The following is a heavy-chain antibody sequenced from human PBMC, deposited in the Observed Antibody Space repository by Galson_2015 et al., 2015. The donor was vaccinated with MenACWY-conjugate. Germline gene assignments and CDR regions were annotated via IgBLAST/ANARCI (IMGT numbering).Heavy chain of an antibody. CDR3: TRAGHRYCSRTNCPFDH. J-gene: IGHJ4*02. CDR1: GFAFGDYL. D-gene: IGHD2-2*01. V-gene: IGHV3-49*03. Sequence: SLRLSCATSGFAFGDYLMGWFRQAPGKGLEWVGYIQSKNYGANTQYAASVKDRFTISRDDSRSIAYLQMNSLKTENTAVYYCTRAGHRYCSRTNCPFDHWGQGTLVTVSS. CDR2: IQSKNYGANT.